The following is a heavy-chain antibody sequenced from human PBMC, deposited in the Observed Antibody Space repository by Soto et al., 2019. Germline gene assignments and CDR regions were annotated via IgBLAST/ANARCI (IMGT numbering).Heavy chain of an antibody. V-gene: IGHV1-69*06. D-gene: IGHD5-12*01. Sequence: ASVKVSCKASGGTFSSYAISWVRQAPGQGLEWMGGIIPIFGTANYAQKFQGRVTITADKSTSTAYMELSSLRSEDTAVYYCARDREMATSTGDAFDIWGQGTMVTVSS. J-gene: IGHJ3*02. CDR3: ARDREMATSTGDAFDI. CDR2: IIPIFGTA. CDR1: GGTFSSYA.